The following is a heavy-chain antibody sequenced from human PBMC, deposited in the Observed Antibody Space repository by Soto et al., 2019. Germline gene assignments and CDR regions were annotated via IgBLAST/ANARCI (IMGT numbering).Heavy chain of an antibody. J-gene: IGHJ4*02. CDR2: IIPIFGTA. CDR3: ARGTYYYDSSGPLGY. CDR1: GGTFSSYA. D-gene: IGHD3-22*01. V-gene: IGHV1-69*06. Sequence: ASVKVSCKASGGTFSSYAISWVRQAPGQGLEWMGGIIPIFGTANYAQKFQGRVTITADKSTSTAYMELSSLRSEDTAVYYCARGTYYYDSSGPLGYWGQGTLVTVSS.